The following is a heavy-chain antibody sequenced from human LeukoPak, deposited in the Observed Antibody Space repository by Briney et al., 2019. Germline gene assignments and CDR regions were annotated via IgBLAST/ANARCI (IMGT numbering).Heavy chain of an antibody. CDR3: AKGHRGPSTHYFDY. V-gene: IGHV3-23*01. CDR2: ISGSGGST. CDR1: GFTFSSYA. D-gene: IGHD3-10*01. Sequence: GGSLRLSCAASGFTFSSYAMSWVRQAPGKGLKWVSGISGSGGSTYYADTVKGRFTISRDNSKNTLDLQMDSLRAEDTAVYYCAKGHRGPSTHYFDYWGQGTLVTVSS. J-gene: IGHJ4*02.